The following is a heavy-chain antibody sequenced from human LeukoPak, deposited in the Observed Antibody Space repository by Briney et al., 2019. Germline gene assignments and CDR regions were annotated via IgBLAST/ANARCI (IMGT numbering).Heavy chain of an antibody. CDR3: ARSQHSFDSTGFPHY. J-gene: IGHJ4*02. CDR2: IREDGNKD. CDR1: DFIFTKYW. Sequence: GGSLRLSCLGSDFIFTKYWMTWVRQAPGKGLEWVANIREDGNKDNYIDSVRGRFTISRDNAKNSLYLQMNSLRAEDTALYYCARSQHSFDSTGFPHYWGQGTLVTVSS. V-gene: IGHV3-7*03. D-gene: IGHD3-22*01.